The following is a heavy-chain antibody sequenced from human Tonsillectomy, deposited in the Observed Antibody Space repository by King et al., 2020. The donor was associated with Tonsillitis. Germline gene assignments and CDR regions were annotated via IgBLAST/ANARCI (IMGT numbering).Heavy chain of an antibody. CDR2: IYYSGST. Sequence: QLQESGPGLVKPSETLSLTCTVSGGSISSYYWSWIRQPPGKGLEWIGYIYYSGSTNYNPSLKSRVTISVDTSKNQFSLKLSSVTAADTAVYYCATYCHGDRNAFDIWGQGTMVTVSS. D-gene: IGHD4-17*01. V-gene: IGHV4-59*01. CDR3: ATYCHGDRNAFDI. CDR1: GGSISSYY. J-gene: IGHJ3*02.